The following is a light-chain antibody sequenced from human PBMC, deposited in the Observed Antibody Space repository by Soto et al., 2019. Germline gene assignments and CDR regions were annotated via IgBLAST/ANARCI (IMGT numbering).Light chain of an antibody. CDR2: DVS. J-gene: IGLJ1*01. V-gene: IGLV2-14*01. CDR1: SSDVGGYNY. CDR3: SSYTSSSTAYV. Sequence: CVLALPASMSGSSGQSIAISCTGTSSDVGGYNYVSWYQQHPGKAPKLMIYDVSNRPSGVSNRFSGSKSGNTASLTISGLQAEDEADYYCSSYTSSSTAYVFGTGTKVTVL.